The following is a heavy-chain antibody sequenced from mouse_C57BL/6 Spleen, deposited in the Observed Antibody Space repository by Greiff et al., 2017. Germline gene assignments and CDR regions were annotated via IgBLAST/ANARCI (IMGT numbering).Heavy chain of an antibody. CDR1: GYAFSSSW. Sequence: QVQLQQSGPELVKPGASVTISCKASGYAFSSSWMNWVKQRPGKGLEWIGRIYPGDGDTNYNGKFKGKATLTADKSSSTAYMQLSSLTSEDSAVYFCAREGARYFDVWGTGTTVTVSS. J-gene: IGHJ1*03. V-gene: IGHV1-82*01. CDR2: IYPGDGDT. CDR3: AREGARYFDV. D-gene: IGHD6-1*01.